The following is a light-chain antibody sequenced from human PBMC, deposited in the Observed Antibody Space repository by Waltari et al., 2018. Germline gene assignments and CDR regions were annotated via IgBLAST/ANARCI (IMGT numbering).Light chain of an antibody. J-gene: IGLJ1*01. CDR3: CSYAGRGTYV. CDR1: TRAVGSYDL. CDR2: EVF. Sequence: SALTQPASVSGTPGQSITIPCSGTTRAVGSYDLGSWYQQPPGEAPKLLICEVFKRPPDTSSRFSGAKSGSTASLTISGLQPEDEADYYCCSYAGRGTYVFGSGTKVTVL. V-gene: IGLV2-23*02.